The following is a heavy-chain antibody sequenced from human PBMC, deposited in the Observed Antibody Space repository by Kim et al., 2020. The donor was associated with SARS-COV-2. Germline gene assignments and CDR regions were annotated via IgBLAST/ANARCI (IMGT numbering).Heavy chain of an antibody. CDR1: GFTFTDNY. CDR3: TRKASSGSFEY. J-gene: IGHJ4*02. V-gene: IGHV1-46*03. Sequence: ASVKVSCKASGFTFTDNYMHWVRQAPGQGLEWMGLINPTNGNTWYAQKFQGRITMTGATSTNTIYLEINSLKSDDSALYYCTRKASSGSFEYWGQGTLVTVSS. CDR2: INPTNGNT. D-gene: IGHD5-12*01.